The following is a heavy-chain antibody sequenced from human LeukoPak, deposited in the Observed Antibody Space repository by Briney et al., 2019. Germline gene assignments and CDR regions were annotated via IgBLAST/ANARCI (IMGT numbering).Heavy chain of an antibody. CDR3: AHSHTSSPNDY. D-gene: IGHD6-13*01. J-gene: IGHJ4*02. CDR1: GFSLSTRGEG. V-gene: IGHV2-5*02. CDR2: IYWGDDK. Sequence: SGPTLVNPPQTLTLTCTFSGFSLSTRGEGVGWIRQPPGKALEWLALIYWGDDKRYSPSLKSRLTITKDTSKNQVVPTMTNMDPVDTATYFCAHSHTSSPNDYWGQGTLVTVSS.